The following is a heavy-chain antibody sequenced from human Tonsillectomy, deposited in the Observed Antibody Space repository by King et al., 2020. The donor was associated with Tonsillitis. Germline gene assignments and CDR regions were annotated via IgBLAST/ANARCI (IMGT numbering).Heavy chain of an antibody. CDR3: ARASFGIAVADTFLLGYYFVY. CDR2: IKQDGSEE. D-gene: IGHD6-19*01. Sequence: QLVQSGGGLVQPGGSLRLSCAASGFTFSGFWMTWVRQAPGKGLEWVANIKQDGSEEFYVDSVKGRFTISRDNAKNSLYLQMNSLRAEDTAVYYCARASFGIAVADTFLLGYYFVYWGQGTLVTVSS. CDR1: GFTFSGFW. V-gene: IGHV3-7*02. J-gene: IGHJ4*02.